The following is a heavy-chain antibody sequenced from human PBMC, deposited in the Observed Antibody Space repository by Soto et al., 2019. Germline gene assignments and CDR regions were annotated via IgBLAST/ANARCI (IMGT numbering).Heavy chain of an antibody. V-gene: IGHV3-9*01. CDR2: INWKSDI. CDR3: ARDGVAAGLYFDY. D-gene: IGHD2-15*01. CDR1: GFTFDDNA. Sequence: GGSLRLSCAVSGFTFDDNAMHWVRQAPEKGLEWVSGINWKSDIGYVDSVKGRFTISRDNAKNSLYLQVNSLRAEDTAVYYCARDGVAAGLYFDYWGQGTLVTVSS. J-gene: IGHJ4*02.